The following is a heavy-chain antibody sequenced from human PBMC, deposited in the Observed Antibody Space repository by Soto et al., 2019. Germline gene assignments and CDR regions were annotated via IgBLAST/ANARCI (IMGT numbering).Heavy chain of an antibody. Sequence: PSETLSLTCAVYGGSFSGYYWSWIRQPPGKGLEWIGEINHSGSTNYNPSLKSRVTISVDTSKNQFSLKLSSVTAADTAVYYCARDLTVTKYYFDYWGQGTLVTVSS. D-gene: IGHD4-17*01. CDR1: GGSFSGYY. J-gene: IGHJ4*02. CDR2: INHSGST. CDR3: ARDLTVTKYYFDY. V-gene: IGHV4-34*01.